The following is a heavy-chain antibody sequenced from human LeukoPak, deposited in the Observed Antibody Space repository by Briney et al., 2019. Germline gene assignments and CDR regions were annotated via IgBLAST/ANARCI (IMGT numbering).Heavy chain of an antibody. CDR3: ARVAYYYDSAGLYLNYFYRMDV. V-gene: IGHV4-39*01. CDR1: GGSISSINYY. J-gene: IGHJ6*02. D-gene: IGHD3-22*01. Sequence: SETLSLTCTVSGGSISSINYYWGWIRQPPGKGLEWSGSCYYGGSTYYNPSLKSRVTISVDTSKNQFSLNLSSVTAANTAVYYCARVAYYYDSAGLYLNYFYRMDVWGQGTTVTVSS. CDR2: CYYGGST.